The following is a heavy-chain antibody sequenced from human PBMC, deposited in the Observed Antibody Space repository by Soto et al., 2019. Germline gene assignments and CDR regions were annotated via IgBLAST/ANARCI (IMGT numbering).Heavy chain of an antibody. V-gene: IGHV2-5*02. J-gene: IGHJ4*02. D-gene: IGHD3-9*01. CDR3: AHRFDWYYFDY. Sequence: QITLKESGPTVVKPTQTLTLTCTFSGFSLSTSEVGVGWIRQPPGKALEWLALIYWDDDKRYSPSLKSRLTITKDTTKTQVVLTMTNMDPVDTATYYCAHRFDWYYFDYWGQGTLVTVSS. CDR2: IYWDDDK. CDR1: GFSLSTSEVG.